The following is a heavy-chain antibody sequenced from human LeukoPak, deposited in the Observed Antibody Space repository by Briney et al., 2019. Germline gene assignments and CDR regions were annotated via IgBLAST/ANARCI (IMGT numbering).Heavy chain of an antibody. D-gene: IGHD3-22*01. CDR2: IYYSGNT. Sequence: PSETLSLTCTVSGGSISSYYWSWIRQPPGKGLEWIGYIYYSGNTNYNPSLNSRATISVGMSKNQFSLRLSSVTAADTAVYYCARRRDYYDSRGYYAFDIWGHGTMVTVSP. J-gene: IGHJ3*02. V-gene: IGHV4-59*01. CDR1: GGSISSYY. CDR3: ARRRDYYDSRGYYAFDI.